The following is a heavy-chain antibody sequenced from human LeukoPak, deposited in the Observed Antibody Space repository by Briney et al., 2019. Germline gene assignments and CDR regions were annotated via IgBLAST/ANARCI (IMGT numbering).Heavy chain of an antibody. V-gene: IGHV4-38-2*01. D-gene: IGHD3-22*01. Sequence: TSETLSLTCAVSGYSIGSGYYWGWIRQPPVKGLEWIGSIYHSGSTYYNPSLKSRVTISVDTSKNQFSLKLSSVTAADTAVYYCASPTYYYDSSGLDWYFDLWGRGTLVTVSS. CDR1: GYSIGSGYY. CDR3: ASPTYYYDSSGLDWYFDL. CDR2: IYHSGST. J-gene: IGHJ2*01.